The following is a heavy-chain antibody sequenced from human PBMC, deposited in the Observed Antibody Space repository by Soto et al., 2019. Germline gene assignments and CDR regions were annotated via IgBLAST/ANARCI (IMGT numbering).Heavy chain of an antibody. D-gene: IGHD4-4*01. J-gene: IGHJ6*03. CDR3: AKVGYSTTDHGYYYYYYMDV. CDR1: GFTFDDYA. Sequence: GGSLRLSCAASGFTFDDYAMHWVRQAPGKGLEWVSGISWNSGSIGYADSVKGRFTISRDNAKNSLYLQMNSLRAEDTALYYCAKVGYSTTDHGYYYYYYMDVWGKGTTVTVSS. CDR2: ISWNSGSI. V-gene: IGHV3-9*01.